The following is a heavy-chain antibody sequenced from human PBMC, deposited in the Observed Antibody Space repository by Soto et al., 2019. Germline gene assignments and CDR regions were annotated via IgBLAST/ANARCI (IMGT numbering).Heavy chain of an antibody. Sequence: GGSLRLSCAASGFTFSSYAMSWVRQAPGKGLEWVSAISGSGGSTYYADSVKGRFTISRDNSKNTLYLQMNSLRAEDTAVYYCAKDRPSYGSGSYYLVTYFDYWGHGTLVTVSS. CDR3: AKDRPSYGSGSYYLVTYFDY. D-gene: IGHD3-10*01. V-gene: IGHV3-23*01. CDR2: ISGSGGST. J-gene: IGHJ4*01. CDR1: GFTFSSYA.